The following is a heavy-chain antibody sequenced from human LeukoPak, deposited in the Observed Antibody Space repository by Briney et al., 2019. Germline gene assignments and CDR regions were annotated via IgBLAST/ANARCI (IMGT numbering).Heavy chain of an antibody. CDR3: ARSSGWFGELSLDY. Sequence: SVKVSCKASGGTFSSYAISWVRQAPGQGLEWMGRIIPILGIANYAQKFQGRVTITADKSTSTAYMELSSLRSEDTAVYYCARSSGWFGELSLDYWGQGTLVTVSS. V-gene: IGHV1-69*04. CDR1: GGTFSSYA. CDR2: IIPILGIA. D-gene: IGHD3-10*01. J-gene: IGHJ4*02.